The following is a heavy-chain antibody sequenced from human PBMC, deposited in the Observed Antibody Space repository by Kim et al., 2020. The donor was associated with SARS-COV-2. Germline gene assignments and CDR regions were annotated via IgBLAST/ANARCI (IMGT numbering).Heavy chain of an antibody. D-gene: IGHD3-16*01. CDR3: ARNLNYALDH. V-gene: IGHV3-48*02. J-gene: IGHJ4*02. Sequence: TIEYADSMKGSDTISRDDAKNSVYLEMNSLRDEDTGVYRCARNLNYALDHWGQGVLVTVSS. CDR2: TI.